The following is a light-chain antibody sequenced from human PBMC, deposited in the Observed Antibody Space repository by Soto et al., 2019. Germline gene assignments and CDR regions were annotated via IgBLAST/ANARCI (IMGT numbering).Light chain of an antibody. CDR2: DVS. CDR3: SSYASSAPRV. Sequence: QSALTQPASVTGSPGQSITISCTGSSSDVGGYNSVSWYQQHPGKAPQLMIYDVSYRPSGVSDRFSGSKSGNTASLTVSGLRAEDEADYYCSSYASSAPRVFGGGTKLTVL. J-gene: IGLJ3*02. CDR1: SSDVGGYNS. V-gene: IGLV2-14*03.